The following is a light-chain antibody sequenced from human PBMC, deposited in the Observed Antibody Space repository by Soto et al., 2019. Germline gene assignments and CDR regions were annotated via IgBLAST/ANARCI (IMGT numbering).Light chain of an antibody. Sequence: EKVLTQAPGTLSLYPGERATLSCRASHSVGSNLAWYQHKPGQAPRVLIYDASTRATGVPDRFSGSGSGPEYTLTITRLEPEDFAVYSCQQYGFSPISFGQGTRLAI. CDR2: DAS. CDR1: HSVGSN. V-gene: IGKV3-20*01. J-gene: IGKJ5*01. CDR3: QQYGFSPIS.